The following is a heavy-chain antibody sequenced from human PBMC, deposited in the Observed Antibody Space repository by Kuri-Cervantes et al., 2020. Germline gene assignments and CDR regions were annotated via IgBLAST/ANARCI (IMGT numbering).Heavy chain of an antibody. V-gene: IGHV3-23*01. CDR3: ARVRVAVAGSIDY. D-gene: IGHD6-19*01. CDR1: SSSSYY. Sequence: SSSSYYWGWVRQAPGKGLEWVSAISGSGGSTYYADSVKGRFTISRDNSKKTLYLQMNSLRAEDTAVYYCARVRVAVAGSIDYWGQGTLVTVSS. J-gene: IGHJ4*02. CDR2: ISGSGGST.